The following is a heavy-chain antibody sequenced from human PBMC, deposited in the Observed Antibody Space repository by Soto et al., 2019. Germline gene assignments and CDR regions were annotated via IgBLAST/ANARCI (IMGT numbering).Heavy chain of an antibody. Sequence: PSETLSLTYAVSGGYISNGGYSWSWIRQPPGKGLEWIGYIYHSGSTYYNPSLKSRVTISVDRSKNQFSLKLSSVTAADTAVYYCARVPSPWGQGTLVTVSS. J-gene: IGHJ5*02. CDR2: IYHSGST. CDR1: GGYISNGGYS. CDR3: ARVPSP. V-gene: IGHV4-30-2*01.